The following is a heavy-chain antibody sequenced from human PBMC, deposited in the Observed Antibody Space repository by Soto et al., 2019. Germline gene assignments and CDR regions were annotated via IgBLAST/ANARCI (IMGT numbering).Heavy chain of an antibody. CDR2: INPSGGST. CDR1: GYTFTSYY. Sequence: ASVKVSCKASGYTFTSYYMHWVRQAPGQVLEWMGIINPSGGSTSYAQRFQGRVTMTRDTSTSTVYMELSSLRSEDTAVYYCARDDSWELLTYYYYGMDVWGQGTTVTVS. D-gene: IGHD1-26*01. J-gene: IGHJ6*02. V-gene: IGHV1-46*01. CDR3: ARDDSWELLTYYYYGMDV.